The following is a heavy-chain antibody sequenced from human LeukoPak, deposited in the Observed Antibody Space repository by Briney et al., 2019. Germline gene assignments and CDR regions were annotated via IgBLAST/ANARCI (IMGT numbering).Heavy chain of an antibody. D-gene: IGHD4-17*01. CDR1: GFTFSSYE. CDR2: IKQDGSEK. V-gene: IGHV3-7*03. CDR3: ARGYGLAY. Sequence: GGSLRLSCAASGFTFSSYEMNWVRQAPGKGLEWVANIKQDGSEKYYVDSVKGRFTISRDNSKNSLYLQMNSLRAEDTAVYYCARGYGLAYWGQGTLVTVSS. J-gene: IGHJ4*02.